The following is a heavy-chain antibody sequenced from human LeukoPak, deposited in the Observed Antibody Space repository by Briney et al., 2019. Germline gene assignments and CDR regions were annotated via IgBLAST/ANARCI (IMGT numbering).Heavy chain of an antibody. D-gene: IGHD1-26*01. CDR2: ISHDGSNK. CDR3: AKDVLLPVGATEAPFDY. J-gene: IGHJ4*02. CDR1: GFTFSSYA. Sequence: PGRSLRLSCAASGFTFSSYAMHWVRQAPGKGLEWVAVISHDGSNKYYADSVKGRFTISRDNSKNTLYLQMNSLRAEDTAVYYCAKDVLLPVGATEAPFDYWGQGTLVTVSS. V-gene: IGHV3-30-3*01.